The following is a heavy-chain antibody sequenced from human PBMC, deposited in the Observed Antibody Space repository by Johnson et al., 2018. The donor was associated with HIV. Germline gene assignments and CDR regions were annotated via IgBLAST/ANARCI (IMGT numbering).Heavy chain of an antibody. CDR3: ASRNSIMITSSHAFDI. J-gene: IGHJ3*02. Sequence: VQLVESGGGLVQPGGSLRLSCAASGFSFDSHAINWVRQAPGKGLQWVSAISYSGSSTYYADSVKGRFTISRDNSKNTLYIQMNSLRAEDTAVYYCASRNSIMITSSHAFDIWGQGTMVTVSS. CDR2: ISYSGSST. CDR1: GFSFDSHA. D-gene: IGHD3-16*01. V-gene: IGHV3-23*04.